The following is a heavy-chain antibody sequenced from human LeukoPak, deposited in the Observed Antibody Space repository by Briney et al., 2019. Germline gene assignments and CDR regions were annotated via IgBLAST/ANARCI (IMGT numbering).Heavy chain of an antibody. J-gene: IGHJ4*02. CDR3: ARHGNWDSRQYYFDH. D-gene: IGHD1-7*01. CDR2: IDYSGNT. V-gene: IGHV4-59*08. Sequence: SETLSLTCTVSGGSIGSYYWSWIRQPPGKGLEWIAYIDYSGNTNYNPSLKSRVTISIDTSKNQFSLKLSSVTAADTAVYYCARHGNWDSRQYYFDHWGQGTLVTVSS. CDR1: GGSIGSYY.